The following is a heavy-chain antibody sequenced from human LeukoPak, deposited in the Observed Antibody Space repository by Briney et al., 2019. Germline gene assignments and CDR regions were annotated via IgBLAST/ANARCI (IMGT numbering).Heavy chain of an antibody. CDR3: ARDALHPLSGYMDV. D-gene: IGHD1-1*01. CDR2: INPNSGGT. V-gene: IGHV1-2*02. J-gene: IGHJ6*03. Sequence: ASVKVSCKASGYTFTGCYMHWVRQAPGQGLEWMGWINPNSGGTNYAQKFQGSVTMTRDTSISTAYMELSRLRSGDTAVYYCARDALHPLSGYMDVWGKGTTVTVSS. CDR1: GYTFTGCY.